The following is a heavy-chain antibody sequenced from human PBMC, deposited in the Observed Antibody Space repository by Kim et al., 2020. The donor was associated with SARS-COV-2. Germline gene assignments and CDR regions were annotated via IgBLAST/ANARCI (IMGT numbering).Heavy chain of an antibody. CDR3: TSILGYCSGGSCYSRWQHYLRAEYLDY. CDR2: IKSKTDGGTT. J-gene: IGHJ4*02. Sequence: GGSLRLSCAASGFTFSNAWMSWVRQAPGKGLEWVGRIKSKTDGGTTDYAAPVKGRFTISSEDSKNTLYLQINSLKTEDTAVYYCTSILGYCSGGSCYSRWQHYLRAEYLDYWGQGTLVTVSS. D-gene: IGHD2-15*01. CDR1: GFTFSNAW. V-gene: IGHV3-15*01.